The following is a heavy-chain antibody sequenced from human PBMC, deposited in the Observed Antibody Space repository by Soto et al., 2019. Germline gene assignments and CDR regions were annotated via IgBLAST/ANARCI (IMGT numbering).Heavy chain of an antibody. CDR1: GYTFTGYY. Sequence: ASVKVSCKASGYTFTGYYMHWVRQAPGQGLEWMGWINPNSGGTNYAQKFQGRVTMTRDTSISTAYMELSRLRSDDTAVYYCARYMVRGVIGAFDIWGQGTMVTV. J-gene: IGHJ3*02. V-gene: IGHV1-2*02. CDR3: ARYMVRGVIGAFDI. D-gene: IGHD3-10*01. CDR2: INPNSGGT.